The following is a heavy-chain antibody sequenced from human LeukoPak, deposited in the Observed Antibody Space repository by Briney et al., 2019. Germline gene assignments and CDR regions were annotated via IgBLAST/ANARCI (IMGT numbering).Heavy chain of an antibody. CDR2: IIPIFGTA. D-gene: IGHD5-12*01. CDR3: VTNSGYDQNLDY. CDR1: GGTFSSYA. Sequence: ASVKVSCKASGGTFSSYAISWVRQAPGQGLEWVGGIIPIFGTANYAQKFQGRVTITTDESTSTAYMELSSLRSEDTAVYYCVTNSGYDQNLDYWGQGTLVTVSS. J-gene: IGHJ4*02. V-gene: IGHV1-69*05.